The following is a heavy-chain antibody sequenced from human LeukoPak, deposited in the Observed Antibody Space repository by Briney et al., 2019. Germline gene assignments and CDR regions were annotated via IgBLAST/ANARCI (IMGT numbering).Heavy chain of an antibody. D-gene: IGHD6-13*01. V-gene: IGHV3-69-1*01. CDR2: ISSSSTI. Sequence: GGPLRLSCAASGFTVSSNYMSWVRQAPGKGLEWVSYISSSSTIYYADSVKGRFTISRDNAKNSLYLQMNSLRAEDTAVYYCARDSSWYGLYYMDVWGKGTTVTVSS. CDR3: ARDSSWYGLYYMDV. CDR1: GFTVSSNY. J-gene: IGHJ6*03.